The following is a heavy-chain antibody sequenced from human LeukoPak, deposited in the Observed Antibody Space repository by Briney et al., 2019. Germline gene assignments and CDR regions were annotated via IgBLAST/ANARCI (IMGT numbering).Heavy chain of an antibody. D-gene: IGHD3-22*01. CDR3: ARDYYDSSGYYLPDAFDI. V-gene: IGHV1-2*02. Sequence: GASVKVSCKASGYTFTGYYMHWVRQAPGQGLEWMGWINPNSGGTNYAQKFQGRVTMTRDTSISTAYMELSRLRSDDTAVYYCARDYYDSSGYYLPDAFDIWGQGTMVTVSS. CDR2: INPNSGGT. J-gene: IGHJ3*02. CDR1: GYTFTGYY.